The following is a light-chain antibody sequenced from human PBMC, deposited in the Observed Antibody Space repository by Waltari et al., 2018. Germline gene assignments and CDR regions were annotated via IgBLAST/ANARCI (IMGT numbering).Light chain of an antibody. V-gene: IGKV2-30*02. J-gene: IGKJ2*01. Sequence: DVVMTQSPLSLPVTLGQPASISCKSSQSLVHSDGNTHLNWFHQRPGQSPRRLIYRVSNRDPGVPDRFSGGGSGTDFTLKISRVEAEDVGVYYCMQGTHWPYTFGQVTRLDIK. CDR2: RVS. CDR1: QSLVHSDGNTH. CDR3: MQGTHWPYT.